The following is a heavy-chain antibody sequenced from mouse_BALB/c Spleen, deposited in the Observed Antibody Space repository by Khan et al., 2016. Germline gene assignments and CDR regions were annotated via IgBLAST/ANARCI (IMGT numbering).Heavy chain of an antibody. Sequence: EVELVESGGGLVQPGGSRKLSCAASGFTFSSFGMHWVRQAPEKGLEWVAFISSGSSAIYYADTVKGRCTISRDNHKNNMFLQMTSLRSEDTAMYYCGKLVYWCHGTTLPVSS. CDR1: GFTFSSFG. J-gene: IGHJ2*01. V-gene: IGHV5-17*02. CDR2: ISSGSSAI. CDR3: GKLVY.